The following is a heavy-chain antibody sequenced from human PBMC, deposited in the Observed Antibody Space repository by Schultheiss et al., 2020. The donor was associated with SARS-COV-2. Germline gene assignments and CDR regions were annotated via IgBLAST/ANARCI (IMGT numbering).Heavy chain of an antibody. CDR1: GFTFDDYG. CDR2: ISYDGSNK. J-gene: IGHJ4*02. Sequence: GGPLRLSCAASGFTFDDYGMSWVRQAPGKGLEWVAVISYDGSNKYYADSVKGRFTISRDNSKNTLYLQMNSLRAEDTAVYYCARDEQWLALDYWGQGTLVTVSS. V-gene: IGHV3-30*03. CDR3: ARDEQWLALDY. D-gene: IGHD6-19*01.